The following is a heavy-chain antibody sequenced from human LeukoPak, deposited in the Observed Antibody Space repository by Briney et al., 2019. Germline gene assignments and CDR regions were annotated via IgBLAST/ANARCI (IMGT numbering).Heavy chain of an antibody. Sequence: GGSLRLSCAASGFTFSHYSMSWVRQAPGKGLEWVSYISSSSSTIYYADSVKGRFTISRDNAKNSLYLQMNSLRAEDTAVYYCAELGITMIGGVWGKGTTVTISS. D-gene: IGHD3-10*02. CDR3: AELGITMIGGV. CDR2: ISSSSSTI. V-gene: IGHV3-48*04. J-gene: IGHJ6*04. CDR1: GFTFSHYS.